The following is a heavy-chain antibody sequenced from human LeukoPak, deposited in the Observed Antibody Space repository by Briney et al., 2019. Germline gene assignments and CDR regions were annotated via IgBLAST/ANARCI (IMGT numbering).Heavy chain of an antibody. D-gene: IGHD2-15*01. CDR1: GFTFSSYA. V-gene: IGHV3-23*01. CDR2: ISGSGGST. CDR3: ARDKGYCSGGSCYSLHGMDV. J-gene: IGHJ6*02. Sequence: GGSLRLSCAASGFTFSSYAMSWVRQAPGKGLEWVSAISGSGGSTYYADSVKGRFTISRDNSKNTLYLQMNSLRAEDTAVYYCARDKGYCSGGSCYSLHGMDVWGQGTTVTVSS.